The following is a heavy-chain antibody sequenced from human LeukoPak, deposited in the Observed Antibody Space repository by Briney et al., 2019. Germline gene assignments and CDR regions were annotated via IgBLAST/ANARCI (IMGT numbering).Heavy chain of an antibody. Sequence: ASETLSLTCAVYGGSFSGYYWSWIRQPPGKGLEWIGEINHSGSTNYNPSLKSRVTISVDTSKNQFSLKLSSVTAADTAVYYCARDGYYDILTGYSAFDIWGQGTMVTVSS. CDR2: INHSGST. J-gene: IGHJ3*02. V-gene: IGHV4-34*01. CDR1: GGSFSGYY. D-gene: IGHD3-9*01. CDR3: ARDGYYDILTGYSAFDI.